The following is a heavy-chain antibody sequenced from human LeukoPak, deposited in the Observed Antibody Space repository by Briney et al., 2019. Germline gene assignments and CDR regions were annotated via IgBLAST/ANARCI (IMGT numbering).Heavy chain of an antibody. D-gene: IGHD6-13*01. CDR2: IYYSGST. J-gene: IGHJ6*02. Sequence: SETLSLTCTVSGGSISSYYWSWIRQPPGKGLEWIGYIYYSGSTNYNPSLKSRVTISVDTSKNQFSLKLSSVTAADTAVYYCARGRGSAYSSSWYGAGYYYYGMDVWGQGTTVTVSS. CDR3: ARGRGSAYSSSWYGAGYYYYGMDV. V-gene: IGHV4-59*01. CDR1: GGSISSYY.